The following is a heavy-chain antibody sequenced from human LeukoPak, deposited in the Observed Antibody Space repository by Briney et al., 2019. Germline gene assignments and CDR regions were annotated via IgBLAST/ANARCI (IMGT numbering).Heavy chain of an antibody. D-gene: IGHD6-13*01. V-gene: IGHV1-2*02. CDR2: INPNSGGT. CDR3: ARGYGIAAAGTNPLDY. Sequence: ASVKVSCKASGYTFTGYYMHWVRQAPGQGLEWMGWINPNSGGTNYAQKFQGRVTMTRDTSISTAYMELSRLRSDDTAVYYCARGYGIAAAGTNPLDYWGQGTLVTVSS. CDR1: GYTFTGYY. J-gene: IGHJ4*02.